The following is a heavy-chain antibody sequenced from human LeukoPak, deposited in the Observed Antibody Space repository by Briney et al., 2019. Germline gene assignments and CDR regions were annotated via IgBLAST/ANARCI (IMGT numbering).Heavy chain of an antibody. D-gene: IGHD6-13*01. CDR3: AKKKDSSSWANYFDY. Sequence: GRSLRLSCAASGFTFSNYWMRWVRQAPGKGLEWVSAISGSGGSTYYADSVKGRFTISRDNSKNTLYLQMNSLRAEDTAVYYCAKKKDSSSWANYFDYWGQGTLVTVSS. CDR2: ISGSGGST. J-gene: IGHJ4*02. CDR1: GFTFSNYW. V-gene: IGHV3-23*01.